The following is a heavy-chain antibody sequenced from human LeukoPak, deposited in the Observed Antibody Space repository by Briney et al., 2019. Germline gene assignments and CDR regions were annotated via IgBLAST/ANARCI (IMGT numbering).Heavy chain of an antibody. D-gene: IGHD3-9*01. J-gene: IGHJ4*02. CDR1: GFIFRNYA. V-gene: IGHV3-23*01. Sequence: GGSLRLSCVASGFIFRNYAMSWARQAPGKGLEWVSAITGSGDTTYYADSVKGRFTISRDNSKNTLYVEMNTLRAEDTAVYYCAKWGDYDILTGYYVPDFWGQGTLVTVSS. CDR2: ITGSGDTT. CDR3: AKWGDYDILTGYYVPDF.